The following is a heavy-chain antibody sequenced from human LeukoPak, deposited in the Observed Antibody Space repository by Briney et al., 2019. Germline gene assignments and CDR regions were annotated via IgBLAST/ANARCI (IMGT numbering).Heavy chain of an antibody. V-gene: IGHV1-2*06. Sequence: ASVKVSCKASGYTFSGNYIHWVRQAPGQGLEWMGRINPNSGGTNYAQKFQGRVTMTRDTSISIAYMELSRLRSDDTAVYYCARGTEEDYYDSSGYYDYRGQGTLVTVSS. CDR2: INPNSGGT. D-gene: IGHD3-22*01. CDR3: ARGTEEDYYDSSGYYDY. CDR1: GYTFSGNY. J-gene: IGHJ4*02.